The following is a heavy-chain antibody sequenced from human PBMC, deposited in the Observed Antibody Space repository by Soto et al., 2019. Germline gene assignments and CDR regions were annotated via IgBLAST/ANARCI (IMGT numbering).Heavy chain of an antibody. J-gene: IGHJ6*03. CDR3: ARVRSHMGGSASMNYDFWVRMRYYYYMDV. V-gene: IGHV3-53*04. CDR2: IYSGGST. CDR1: GFTVSSNY. D-gene: IGHD3-3*01. Sequence: GGSLRLSCAASGFTVSSNYMSWVRQAPGKGLEWVSVIYSGGSTYYADSVKGRFTISRHNSKNTLYLQMNSLRAEDTAVYYCARVRSHMGGSASMNYDFWVRMRYYYYMDVWGKGTTVTVSS.